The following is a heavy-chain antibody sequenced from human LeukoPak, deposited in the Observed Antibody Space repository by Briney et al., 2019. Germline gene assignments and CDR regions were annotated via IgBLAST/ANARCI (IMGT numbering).Heavy chain of an antibody. CDR1: GGSFSGYY. CDR3: ARQTGGGGDAFDY. J-gene: IGHJ4*02. V-gene: IGHV4-34*01. D-gene: IGHD2-21*02. CDR2: INHSGST. Sequence: PSETLSLTCAVYGGSFSGYYWSWIRQPPGKGLEWIGEINHSGSTNYNPSLKSRVTISVDTSKNQFSLKLSSVTAADTAVYYCARQTGGGGDAFDYWGQGTLVTVS.